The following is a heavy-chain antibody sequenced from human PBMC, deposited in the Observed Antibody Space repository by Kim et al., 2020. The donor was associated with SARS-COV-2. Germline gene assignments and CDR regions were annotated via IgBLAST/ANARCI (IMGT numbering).Heavy chain of an antibody. D-gene: IGHD6-6*01. J-gene: IGHJ5*02. CDR1: GYTFTGYY. CDR2: INPNSGGT. V-gene: IGHV1-2*02. CDR3: ARDLEAARANWFDP. Sequence: ASVKVSCKASGYTFTGYYMHWVRQAPGQGLEWMGWINPNSGGTNYAQKFQGRVTMTRDTSISTAYMELSRLRSDDTAVYYCARDLEAARANWFDPWGQGTLVTVSS.